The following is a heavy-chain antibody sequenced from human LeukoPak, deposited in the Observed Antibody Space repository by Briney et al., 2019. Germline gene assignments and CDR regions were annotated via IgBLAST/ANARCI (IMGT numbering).Heavy chain of an antibody. CDR1: GYTFTSYD. V-gene: IGHV1-8*01. Sequence: GASVTVSCKASGYTFTSYDINWVRQATGQGLEWMGWMNPNSGNTGYAQKFQGRVTMTRNTSISTAYMELSSLRSEDTAAYYCARGGYSSSWYRAVYYYYYMDVWGKGTTVTVSS. D-gene: IGHD6-13*01. CDR2: MNPNSGNT. J-gene: IGHJ6*03. CDR3: ARGGYSSSWYRAVYYYYYMDV.